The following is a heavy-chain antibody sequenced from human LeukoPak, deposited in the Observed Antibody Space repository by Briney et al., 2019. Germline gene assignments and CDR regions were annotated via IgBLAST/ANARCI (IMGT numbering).Heavy chain of an antibody. Sequence: PSETLSLTCAVYGGSFSGYYWGWIRQPPGKGLEWIGSIYYSGSTYYNPSLKSRVTISVDTSKNQFSLKLSSVTAADTAVYYCALYSSSWSRAGFDYWGQGTLVTVSS. J-gene: IGHJ4*02. V-gene: IGHV4-59*05. CDR1: GGSFSGYY. CDR3: ALYSSSWSRAGFDY. CDR2: IYYSGST. D-gene: IGHD6-13*01.